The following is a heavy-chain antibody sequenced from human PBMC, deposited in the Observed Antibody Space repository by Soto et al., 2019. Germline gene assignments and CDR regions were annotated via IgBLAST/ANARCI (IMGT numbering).Heavy chain of an antibody. CDR1: GFTFENYA. D-gene: IGHD3-3*01. J-gene: IGHJ6*02. CDR2: ISGSGGTT. CDR3: AKDSWAIFGVPAGEYYAMDV. V-gene: IGHV3-23*01. Sequence: GGSLRLSCIASGFTFENYAMSWVRQAPGKGLEWVSAISGSGGTTYYSDSVKGRFTISRDNSKNTVYLQMNDLRVEDAAEYFCAKDSWAIFGVPAGEYYAMDVWGQGTTVTVSS.